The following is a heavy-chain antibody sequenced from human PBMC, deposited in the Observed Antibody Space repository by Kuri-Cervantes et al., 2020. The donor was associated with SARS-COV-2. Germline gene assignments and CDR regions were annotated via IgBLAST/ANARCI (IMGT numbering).Heavy chain of an antibody. CDR3: ARATGPPGYFDY. J-gene: IGHJ4*02. CDR2: ISSSSSYI. Sequence: ETLSLTCAASGFTFSSYSMNWVRQAPGKGLEWVSSISSSSSYIYYADSVKGRFTISRDNAKNSLYLQMNSLRAEDTAVYYCARATGPPGYFDYWGQGTLVTVSS. CDR1: GFTFSSYS. V-gene: IGHV3-21*04.